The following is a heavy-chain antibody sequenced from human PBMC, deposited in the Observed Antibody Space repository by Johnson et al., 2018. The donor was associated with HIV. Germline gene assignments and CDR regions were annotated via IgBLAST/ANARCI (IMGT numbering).Heavy chain of an antibody. V-gene: IGHV3-30*04. D-gene: IGHD1-26*01. CDR2: ISYDGSNK. CDR1: GFTFSSYA. Sequence: QMQLVESGGGVVQPGRSLRLSCAASGFTFSSYAMHWVRQAPGKGLEWVAVISYDGSNKYYADSVKGRFTISRDNSKNTLYLQMNSLRAEDTAVYCCARDGEWELEDAFDIWGQGTMVTVSS. J-gene: IGHJ3*02. CDR3: ARDGEWELEDAFDI.